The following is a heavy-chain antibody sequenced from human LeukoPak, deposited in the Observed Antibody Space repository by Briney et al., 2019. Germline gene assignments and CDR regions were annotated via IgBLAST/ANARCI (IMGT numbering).Heavy chain of an antibody. V-gene: IGHV3-23*01. Sequence: PGGSLGLSCAASGFTFSSYAMSWVRQAPGKGLEWVSAISGSGGSTYYADSVKGRSTISRDNSKNTLYLQMNSLRAEDTAVYYCAKDQTILGAFDIWGQGTMVTVSS. D-gene: IGHD3-3*01. J-gene: IGHJ3*02. CDR1: GFTFSSYA. CDR2: ISGSGGST. CDR3: AKDQTILGAFDI.